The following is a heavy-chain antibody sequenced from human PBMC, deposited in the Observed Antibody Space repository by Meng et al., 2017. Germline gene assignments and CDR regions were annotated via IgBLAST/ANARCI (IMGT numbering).Heavy chain of an antibody. CDR2: IYPGDSDT. V-gene: IGHV5-51*01. D-gene: IGHD2-21*02. J-gene: IGHJ3*02. CDR1: GFTFSSSW. Sequence: GESLKISCAASGFTFSSSWMHWVCQAPEKGLEWMGIIYPGDSDTRYSPSFQGQVTISADKSISTAYLQWSSLKASDTAMYYCARRRSGSTAILGAFDIWGQGTMVTVSS. CDR3: ARRRSGSTAILGAFDI.